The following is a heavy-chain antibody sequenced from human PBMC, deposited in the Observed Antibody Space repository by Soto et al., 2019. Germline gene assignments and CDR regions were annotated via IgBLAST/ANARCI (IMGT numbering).Heavy chain of an antibody. V-gene: IGHV1-18*01. J-gene: IGHJ3*01. CDR1: GYTFSNSG. CDR3: ARARHEGFDV. Sequence: QVQLVQSGAEVKKPGASVKVSCKASGYTFSNSGVIWVRQAPGQGLEWMGWISAYSGNTYYARKLQDRVTMTTDTSTSTAYMELRTLRSDDTAVYYCARARHEGFDVWGQGTMVTVSS. CDR2: ISAYSGNT.